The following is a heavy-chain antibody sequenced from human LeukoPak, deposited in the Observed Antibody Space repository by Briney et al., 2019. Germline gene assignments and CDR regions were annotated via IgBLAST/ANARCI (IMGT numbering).Heavy chain of an antibody. CDR3: ASLSEYCSAGSCYLGWFDP. V-gene: IGHV4-34*01. CDR2: INHSGST. CDR1: GGSFSGYY. D-gene: IGHD2-15*01. J-gene: IGHJ5*02. Sequence: PSETLSLTCAVYGGSFSGYYCSWIRQPPGKGLEWIGEINHSGSTNYDPSLKSRVTISVGTSNNQFSLKLSSVTAADTAVYYCASLSEYCSAGSCYLGWFDPWGQGTLVTVSS.